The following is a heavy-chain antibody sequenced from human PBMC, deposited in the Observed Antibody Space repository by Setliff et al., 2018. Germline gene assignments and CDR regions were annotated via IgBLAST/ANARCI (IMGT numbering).Heavy chain of an antibody. V-gene: IGHV4-39*07. D-gene: IGHD3-3*01. CDR1: GGSISSSSYY. J-gene: IGHJ4*02. CDR2: IYYSGST. Sequence: SETLSLTCTVSGGSISSSSYYWGWIRQPPGKGLEWIGSIYYSGSTYYNPSLKIRVTISVDTSKNQFSLKLSSVTAADTAVYYCARRTEYYHFWSGYYDYWGEGTLVTVSS. CDR3: ARRTEYYHFWSGYYDY.